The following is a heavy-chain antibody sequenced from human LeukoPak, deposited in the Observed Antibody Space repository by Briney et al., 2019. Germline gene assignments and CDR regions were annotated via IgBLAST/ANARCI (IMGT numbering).Heavy chain of an antibody. CDR1: GGSISSGGYS. CDR3: ARLEGGFGDY. V-gene: IGHV4-30-2*01. J-gene: IGHJ4*02. Sequence: SETLSLTCAVSGGSISSGGYSWSWIRQPPGKGLEWIGYIYHSGSTYYNPSLKSRVTISVDRSKNQFSLKLSSVTAADTAVYYCARLEGGFGDYWGQGTLVTVSS. CDR2: IYHSGST. D-gene: IGHD3-16*01.